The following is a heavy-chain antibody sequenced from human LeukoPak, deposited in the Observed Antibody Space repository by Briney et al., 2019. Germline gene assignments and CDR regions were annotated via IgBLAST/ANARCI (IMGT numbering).Heavy chain of an antibody. CDR3: ARDEGGGSYLGRRDEYYFDY. CDR1: GFTFSSYG. D-gene: IGHD1-26*01. Sequence: PGGSLRLSCAASGFTFSSYGMHWVRQAPGKGLEWVAVISYDGSNKYYADSVKGRFTISRDNAKNSLYLQMNSLRAEDTAVYYCARDEGGGSYLGRRDEYYFDYWGQGTLVTVSS. J-gene: IGHJ4*02. CDR2: ISYDGSNK. V-gene: IGHV3-30*03.